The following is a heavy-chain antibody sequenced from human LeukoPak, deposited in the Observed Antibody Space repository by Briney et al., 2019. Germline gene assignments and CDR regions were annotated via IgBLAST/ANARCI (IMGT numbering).Heavy chain of an antibody. CDR2: ISSSSSTI. V-gene: IGHV3-48*01. J-gene: IGHJ4*02. CDR3: AKGGLTPNFDY. CDR1: GFTFSSYS. D-gene: IGHD3/OR15-3a*01. Sequence: GGSLRLSCAASGFTFSSYSLNWVRQAPGKGLEWVSYISSSSSTIYYADSVKGRFTISRDNAKNSLYLQMNSLRAEDTAVYYCAKGGLTPNFDYWGQGTLVTVSS.